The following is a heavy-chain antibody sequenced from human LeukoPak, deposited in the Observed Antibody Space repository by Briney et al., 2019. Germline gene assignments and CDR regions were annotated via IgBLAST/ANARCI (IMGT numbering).Heavy chain of an antibody. D-gene: IGHD1-26*01. CDR3: AIYSGSYSYFDY. J-gene: IGHJ4*02. Sequence: PSETLSLTCAVYGGSFSGYYWSWIRQPPGKGLEWIGSIYYGGSPYYNPSLRSRVTISVDTSKNQFSLKLSSVTAADTAVYYCAIYSGSYSYFDYWGQGTLVTVSS. V-gene: IGHV4-34*01. CDR1: GGSFSGYY. CDR2: IYYGGSP.